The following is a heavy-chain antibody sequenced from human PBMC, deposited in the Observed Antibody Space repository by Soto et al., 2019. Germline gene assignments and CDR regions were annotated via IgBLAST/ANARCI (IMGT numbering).Heavy chain of an antibody. D-gene: IGHD6-6*01. V-gene: IGHV1-3*01. CDR3: ARVGLKYLRWFDP. CDR1: GYSFRSYG. CDR2: INVDNGDT. Sequence: GASVKVSCKASGYSFRSYGIQWVRQAPGQSLEWMGWINVDNGDTKYSQNFQDRVTILRDTSASTVYMELSSLRTEDTAVYYCARVGLKYLRWFDPWGQGXLVTVYS. J-gene: IGHJ5*02.